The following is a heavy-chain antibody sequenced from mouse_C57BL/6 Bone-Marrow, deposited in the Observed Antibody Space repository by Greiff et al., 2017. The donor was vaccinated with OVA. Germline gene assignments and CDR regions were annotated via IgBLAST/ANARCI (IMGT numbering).Heavy chain of an antibody. D-gene: IGHD1-1*01. V-gene: IGHV1-50*01. CDR1: GYTFTSYW. Sequence: QVKLQQPGAELMKPGASVKLSCKASGYTFTSYWMQWVKQRPGQGLEWIGEIDPSDSYTNYNQKFKGKATLTVDTSSSTAYMQLSSLTSEDSAVYYCAREGATVRGSFADWGQGTLVTVSA. CDR2: IDPSDSYT. J-gene: IGHJ3*01. CDR3: AREGATVRGSFAD.